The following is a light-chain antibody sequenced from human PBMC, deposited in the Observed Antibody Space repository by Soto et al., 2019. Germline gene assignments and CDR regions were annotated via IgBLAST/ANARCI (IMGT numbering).Light chain of an antibody. J-gene: IGKJ4*01. CDR1: QSVSSN. Sequence: VMTQSPATLSVSPGERATLSCRASQSVSSNLAWYQQIPGQAPRLLIYGASTRATGIPARFSGSGSGTEFTLTISSLQSEDCAVYYCQKYNNWPLTFGGGTKVEIK. CDR2: GAS. V-gene: IGKV3-15*01. CDR3: QKYNNWPLT.